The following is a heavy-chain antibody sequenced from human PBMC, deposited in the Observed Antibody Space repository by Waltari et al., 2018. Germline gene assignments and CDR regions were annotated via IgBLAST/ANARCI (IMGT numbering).Heavy chain of an antibody. J-gene: IGHJ5*02. CDR3: ARVVYAREFDP. Sequence: EEQLVESGGGWVQPGGSLILSCAASGFIFSSYSMSWGRQAPGKGLEWLSYISSRSDTIFYADSVKGRLTISRDNGKNSLYLQMNSLRAEDTAVYHCARVVYAREFDPGGQGTLVTVSS. CDR1: GFIFSSYS. V-gene: IGHV3-48*04. D-gene: IGHD2-8*01. CDR2: ISSRSDTI.